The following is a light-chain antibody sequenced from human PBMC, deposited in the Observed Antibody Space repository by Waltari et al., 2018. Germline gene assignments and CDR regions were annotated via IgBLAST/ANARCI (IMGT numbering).Light chain of an antibody. CDR3: SAYTSSSTVI. Sequence: QSALTQPASVSGSPGQSITISCTGTSSDLDDYKYVSWYQQHSGTAPKLMIFDVSNWPSGVSYRFSGSKSGNTASLTISGLQAEDEADYYCSAYTSSSTVIFGGGTKLTVL. CDR2: DVS. V-gene: IGLV2-14*03. J-gene: IGLJ2*01. CDR1: SSDLDDYKY.